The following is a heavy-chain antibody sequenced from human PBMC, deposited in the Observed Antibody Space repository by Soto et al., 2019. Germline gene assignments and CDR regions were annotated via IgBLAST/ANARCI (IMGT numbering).Heavy chain of an antibody. J-gene: IGHJ4*02. CDR1: GFSFSYYG. V-gene: IGHV3-30*18. D-gene: IGHD6-6*01. CDR2: ITHDGYNR. Sequence: QVQLVESGGSVVQPGGSRRLSCAASGFSFSYYGLHWVRQAPGKGLEWLALITHDGYNRYYADSVKGRFTISRDNSQNTIFLQMNSLKSEDTAVYYCAKGGSFDIWGQGTPVTVSS. CDR3: AKGGSFDI.